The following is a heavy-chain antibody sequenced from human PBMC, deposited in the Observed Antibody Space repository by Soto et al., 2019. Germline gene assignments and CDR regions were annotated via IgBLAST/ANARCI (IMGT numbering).Heavy chain of an antibody. CDR3: ASCYSGPLNGMDV. CDR2: IYPGDSDT. CDR1: GYSFTSYW. D-gene: IGHD2-15*01. Sequence: PGESLKISCKGSGYSFTSYWLGWVRQMPGKGLEWMGIIYPGDSDTRYSPSFQGQVTISSDKSSSTAYLQWSSLKASDTAMYYGASCYSGPLNGMDVWGQGTTVTVSS. J-gene: IGHJ6*02. V-gene: IGHV5-51*01.